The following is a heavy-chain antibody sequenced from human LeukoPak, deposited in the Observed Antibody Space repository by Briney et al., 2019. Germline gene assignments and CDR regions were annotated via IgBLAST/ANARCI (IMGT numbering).Heavy chain of an antibody. V-gene: IGHV4-59*01. D-gene: IGHD3-22*01. J-gene: IGHJ5*02. CDR1: GGSISSYY. Sequence: NPSETLSLTCTVSGGSISSYYWSWIRQPPGKGLEWIGYIYYSGSTNYNPSLKSRVTISVDTSKNQFSLKLSSVTAADTAVYYCARVSSGYYDDWFDPWGQGTLVTVSS. CDR2: IYYSGST. CDR3: ARVSSGYYDDWFDP.